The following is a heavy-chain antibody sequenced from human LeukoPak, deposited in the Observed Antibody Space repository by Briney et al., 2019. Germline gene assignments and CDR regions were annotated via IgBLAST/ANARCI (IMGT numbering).Heavy chain of an antibody. V-gene: IGHV3-23*01. CDR3: AKVRGVYCSSPACYYYDA. Sequence: GGSLRLSCGASGFTFSSYAMSWVRQTPGRGLEWVAGVSPSGGRTIYADSAEGRFTISRDNSNDTVYLQLSSLRAEDSALYYCAKVRGVYCSSPACYYYDAWGQGTPVNVSS. CDR2: VSPSGGRT. J-gene: IGHJ4*02. D-gene: IGHD2-2*01. CDR1: GFTFSSYA.